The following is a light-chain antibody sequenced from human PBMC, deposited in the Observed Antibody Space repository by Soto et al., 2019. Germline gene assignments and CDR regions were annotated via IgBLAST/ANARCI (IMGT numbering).Light chain of an antibody. CDR1: SSDVGGYNY. V-gene: IGLV2-14*01. CDR3: SSYTSSXTVV. CDR2: DVS. Sequence: QSVLTQPASVSGSPGQSITISCTGTSSDVGGYNYVSWYQQHPGKAPKLMIYDVSNRPSGVSNRFSGSKSGNTASLTISGLQAEDEADYYCSSYTSSXTVVFGGGTKL. J-gene: IGLJ2*01.